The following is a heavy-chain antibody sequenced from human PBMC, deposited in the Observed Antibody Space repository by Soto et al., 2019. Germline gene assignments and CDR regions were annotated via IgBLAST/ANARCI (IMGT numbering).Heavy chain of an antibody. D-gene: IGHD6-19*01. V-gene: IGHV3-48*01. CDR3: ARETQWLNWFDP. CDR2: ISSSTI. Sequence: EVQLVESGGGLVQPGGSLRLSCAASGFTFSNYSMNWVRQAPGKGLEWVSYISSSTIYYADSVMGRFTISRDNAKNSLYLQMNSLRAEDTAVYYCARETQWLNWFDPWGQGTLVTVSS. CDR1: GFTFSNYS. J-gene: IGHJ5*02.